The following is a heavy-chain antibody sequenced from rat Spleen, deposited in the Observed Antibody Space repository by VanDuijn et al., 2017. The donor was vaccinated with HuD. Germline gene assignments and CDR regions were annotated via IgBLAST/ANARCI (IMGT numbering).Heavy chain of an antibody. CDR3: ARTYYGYSYSDY. CDR2: INNAGST. CDR1: GFSITISYR. V-gene: IGHV3-3*01. D-gene: IGHD1-9*01. J-gene: IGHJ2*01. Sequence: EVQLQESGPGLVKPSQSLSLSCSVTGFSITISYRWNWIRKFPGNKLEWMGYINNAGSTNYNPSLQSRLSITSDTSKNQFFLQVNSVTTEDTATYYCARTYYGYSYSDYWGQGVMVTVSS.